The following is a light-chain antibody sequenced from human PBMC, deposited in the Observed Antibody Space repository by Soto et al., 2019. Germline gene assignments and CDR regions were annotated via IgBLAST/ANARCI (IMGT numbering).Light chain of an antibody. CDR3: QQSYSTPEGFT. CDR1: QSISFY. V-gene: IGKV1-39*01. CDR2: AAS. J-gene: IGKJ3*01. Sequence: DIQMTQSPSSLSASVGDRVTITCRASQSISFYLNWYQQKPGKAPKLLIYAASSLQSGVPSRFSGSGSGTDFTLTISSLQPEDFATYYCQQSYSTPEGFTFGPGTKVDV.